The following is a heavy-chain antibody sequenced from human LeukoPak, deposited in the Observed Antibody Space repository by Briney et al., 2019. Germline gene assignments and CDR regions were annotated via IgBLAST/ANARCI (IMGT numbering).Heavy chain of an antibody. CDR1: GGSFSGYY. Sequence: XETXSLTCAVCGGSFSGYYWSWLRQPRGKGLEWVGEINHSGSTNYNPSLKRRVTISVDKSKNKFSLQLSSVTAADTAVYYCARELATVTNYFVYWGQGTLVTVSS. V-gene: IGHV4-34*01. D-gene: IGHD4-17*01. J-gene: IGHJ4*02. CDR2: INHSGST. CDR3: ARELATVTNYFVY.